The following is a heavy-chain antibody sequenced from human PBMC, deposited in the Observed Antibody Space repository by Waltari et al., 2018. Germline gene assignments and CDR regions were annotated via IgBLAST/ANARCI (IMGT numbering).Heavy chain of an antibody. D-gene: IGHD5-12*01. CDR1: GFSFGGFG. CDR2: VSGSGATT. V-gene: IGHV3-23*01. Sequence: EVQLLESGGGLVKPGGSLSLPFPASGFSFGGFGWNWVRQAPGKGLEWVAGVSGSGATTYYADSVRGRFTVSRDNNRNTMYLQMNSLRAEDTAVYYCAKAFRGYSGSYFDIWGRGTLVAVSA. CDR3: AKAFRGYSGSYFDI. J-gene: IGHJ4*02.